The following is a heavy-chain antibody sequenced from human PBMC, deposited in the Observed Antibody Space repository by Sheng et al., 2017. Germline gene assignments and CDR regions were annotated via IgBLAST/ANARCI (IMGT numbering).Heavy chain of an antibody. D-gene: IGHD2-15*01. CDR3: ASGTYCSGGSCYSVPLDY. Sequence: EVQLVESGGGLIPALGGPLRLSCAASGFTVSSNYMSWVRQAPGKGLEWVSVIYSGGSTYYADSVKGRFTISRDNSKNTLYLQMNSLRAEDTAVYYCASGTYCSGGSCYSVPLDYWGQGTLVTVSS. J-gene: IGHJ4*02. V-gene: IGHV3-53*01. CDR2: IYSGGST. CDR1: GFTVSSNY.